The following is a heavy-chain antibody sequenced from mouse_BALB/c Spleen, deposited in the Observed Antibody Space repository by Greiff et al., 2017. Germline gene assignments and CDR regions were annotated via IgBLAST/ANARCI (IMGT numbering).Heavy chain of an antibody. CDR3: ARDYYGSSYGYFDY. J-gene: IGHJ2*01. V-gene: IGHV5-6-5*01. D-gene: IGHD1-1*01. Sequence: EVKVVESGGGLVKPGGSLKLSCAASGFTFSSYAMSWVRQTPEKRLEWVASISSGGSTYYPDSVKGRFTISRDNARNILYLQMSSLRSEDTAMYYCARDYYGSSYGYFDYWGQGTTLTVSS. CDR2: ISSGGST. CDR1: GFTFSSYA.